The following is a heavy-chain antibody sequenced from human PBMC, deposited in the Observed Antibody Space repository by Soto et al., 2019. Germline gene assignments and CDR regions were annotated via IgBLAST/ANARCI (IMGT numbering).Heavy chain of an antibody. CDR2: ISSSSSTI. CDR3: ARVGYDFWSGYTGWFDP. J-gene: IGHJ5*02. CDR1: GFTFSSYS. V-gene: IGHV3-48*01. D-gene: IGHD3-3*01. Sequence: EVQLVESGGGLVQPGGSLRLSCAASGFTFSSYSMNWVRQAPGKGLEWVSYISSSSSTIYYADSVKGRFTISRDNAKNSLYLQMKSLRAEDTAVYYCARVGYDFWSGYTGWFDPWGQGTLVTVSS.